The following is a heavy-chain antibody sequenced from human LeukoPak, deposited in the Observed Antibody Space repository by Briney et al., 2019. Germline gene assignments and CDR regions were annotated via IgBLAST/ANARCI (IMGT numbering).Heavy chain of an antibody. CDR3: AKDATEYGDSHFDC. D-gene: IGHD4-17*01. Sequence: GRSLRLSCAASGFTFSSFGMHWVRQAPGKGLEWVAVIWNDGSHEYYADSEKGRFTISRDNSRITVYLQMNSLRAEDPAVYYCAKDATEYGDSHFDCWGQGSLVTVSS. V-gene: IGHV3-33*06. CDR1: GFTFSSFG. CDR2: IWNDGSHE. J-gene: IGHJ4*02.